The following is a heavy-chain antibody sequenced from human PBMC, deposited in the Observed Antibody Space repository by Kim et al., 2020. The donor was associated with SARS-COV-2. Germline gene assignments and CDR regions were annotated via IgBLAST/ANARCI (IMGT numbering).Heavy chain of an antibody. CDR1: GGSISSSF. Sequence: SETLSLTFTVSGGSISSSFWSWIRQPAGKGLEWIGRIYNSGYSDSNPSLKSRVTMSIDTSKNQFSLKLTSVTAADTAVYYCARDQAVSTYFDHWGQGALVTNSS. V-gene: IGHV4-4*07. CDR2: IYNSGYS. J-gene: IGHJ4*02. CDR3: ARDQAVSTYFDH.